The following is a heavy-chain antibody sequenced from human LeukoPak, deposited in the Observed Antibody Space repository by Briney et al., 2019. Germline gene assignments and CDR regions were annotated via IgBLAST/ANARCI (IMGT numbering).Heavy chain of an antibody. J-gene: IGHJ4*02. CDR1: GFTFSSYA. CDR2: ISYDGSNK. CDR3: AKDHSYLCHRD. D-gene: IGHD2-2*01. Sequence: GGSLRLSCAASGFTFSSYAMHWVRQAPGKGLEWVAVISYDGSNKYYADSVKGRFTISRDNSKNTLYLQMNSLRADDTAVYYCAKDHSYLCHRDWGQGILVTVSS. V-gene: IGHV3-30-3*01.